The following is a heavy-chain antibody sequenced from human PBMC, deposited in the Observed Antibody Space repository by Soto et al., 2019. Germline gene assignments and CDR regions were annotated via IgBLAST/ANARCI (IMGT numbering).Heavy chain of an antibody. D-gene: IGHD4-17*01. V-gene: IGHV3-23*01. CDR1: GFTFSSYA. J-gene: IGHJ3*02. Sequence: GGSLRLSCAASGFTFSSYAMSWVRQAPGKGLEWVSAISGSGGSTYYADSVKGRFTISRDNSKNTLYLQMNSLRAEDTAVYYCAKDSFRPLYDYGAEWNAFDIWGQGTMVTVSS. CDR3: AKDSFRPLYDYGAEWNAFDI. CDR2: ISGSGGST.